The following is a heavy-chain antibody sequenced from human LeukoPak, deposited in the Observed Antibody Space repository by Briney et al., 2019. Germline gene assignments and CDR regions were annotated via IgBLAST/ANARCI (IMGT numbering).Heavy chain of an antibody. Sequence: SETLSLTCAVYGGSFSGYYWSWIRQPPGKGLEWIGEINHSGSTNYSPSLKSRVTISVDTSKNQFSLKLSSVTAADTAVYYCARGVGYSYGPLYYYYYGMAVWGQGTTVTVSS. CDR2: INHSGST. V-gene: IGHV4-34*01. J-gene: IGHJ6*02. D-gene: IGHD5-18*01. CDR3: ARGVGYSYGPLYYYYYGMAV. CDR1: GGSFSGYY.